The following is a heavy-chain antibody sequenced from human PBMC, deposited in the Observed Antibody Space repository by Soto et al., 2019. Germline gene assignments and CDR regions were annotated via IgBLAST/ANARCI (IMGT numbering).Heavy chain of an antibody. J-gene: IGHJ4*02. Sequence: QVQLVESGGGVVQPGGSLRLSCAASGFTFSNYGMHWVRQAPGKGLEWVAVISYDESNKYYADSVKGRVTISRDNSKNTLYLQMNSLTTEDTAVYYCARDWVWFGAHPIDYWGQGTLVTVSS. CDR2: ISYDESNK. D-gene: IGHD3-10*01. V-gene: IGHV3-30*03. CDR3: ARDWVWFGAHPIDY. CDR1: GFTFSNYG.